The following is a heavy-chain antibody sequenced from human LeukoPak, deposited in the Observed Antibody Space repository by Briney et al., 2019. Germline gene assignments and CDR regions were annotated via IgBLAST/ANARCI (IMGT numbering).Heavy chain of an antibody. CDR3: ATDRKVGAGVPRFDY. CDR2: INQDGSET. CDR1: GFPFTNYW. J-gene: IGHJ4*02. V-gene: IGHV3-7*01. D-gene: IGHD1-26*01. Sequence: GGSLRLSCAASGFPFTNYWMIWVRQAPGKRPEWVGNINQDGSETNYVDSVKGRFSMSRDNAKTSLYLQMNSLRAEDTAVYYCATDRKVGAGVPRFDYWGQGALVTVPS.